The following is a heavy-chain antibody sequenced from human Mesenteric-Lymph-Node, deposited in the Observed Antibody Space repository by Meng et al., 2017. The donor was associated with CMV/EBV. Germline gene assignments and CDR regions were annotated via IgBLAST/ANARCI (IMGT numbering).Heavy chain of an antibody. Sequence: GESLKISCAASGFTFSSYAMHWVRQAPGKGLEWVAVISYDGSNKYYADSVKGRFTISRDNSKNTLYLQMNSLRAEDTAAYYCARDPRYSYGYVAFYGLDVWGQGTTVTVSS. V-gene: IGHV3-30-3*01. CDR2: ISYDGSNK. J-gene: IGHJ6*02. CDR3: ARDPRYSYGYVAFYGLDV. CDR1: GFTFSSYA. D-gene: IGHD5-18*01.